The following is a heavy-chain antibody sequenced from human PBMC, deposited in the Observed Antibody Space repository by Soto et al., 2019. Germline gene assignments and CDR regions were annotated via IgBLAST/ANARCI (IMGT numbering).Heavy chain of an antibody. CDR3: ARSHDILTGFSSPHFDY. CDR1: GGSFSGYY. D-gene: IGHD3-9*01. CDR2: INHSGST. J-gene: IGHJ4*02. V-gene: IGHV4-34*01. Sequence: SETLSLTCAVYGGSFSGYYWTWIRQPPGKGLEWIGEINHSGSTNCNPSLKSRVTISVDTSKNQFSLKLSSVTAADTAVYFCARSHDILTGFSSPHFDYWGQGTLVTVSS.